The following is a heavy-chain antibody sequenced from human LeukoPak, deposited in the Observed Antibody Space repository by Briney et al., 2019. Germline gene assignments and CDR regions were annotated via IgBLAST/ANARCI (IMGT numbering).Heavy chain of an antibody. V-gene: IGHV4-38-2*02. CDR3: ARGVGPAAYCGGDCYYYFDY. D-gene: IGHD2-21*02. CDR1: GYSISSGYY. Sequence: SETLSLTCTVSGYSISSGYYWGWIRQPPGKGLEWIGSIYHSGSTYYNPSLKSRVTISVDTSKNQFPLKLSSVTAADTAVYYCARGVGPAAYCGGDCYYYFDYWGQGTLVTVSS. J-gene: IGHJ4*02. CDR2: IYHSGST.